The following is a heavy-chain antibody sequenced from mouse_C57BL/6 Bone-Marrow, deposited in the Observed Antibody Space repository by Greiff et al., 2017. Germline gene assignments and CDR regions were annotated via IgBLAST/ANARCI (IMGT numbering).Heavy chain of an antibody. CDR2: FHPGSGSI. D-gene: IGHD2-10*01. Sequence: VHLVESGAELVKPGASVKLSCKASGYTFTEYTIHWVKQRSGQGLEWIGWFHPGSGSIKYNEKFKDKATLTADKSSSTVYMELSRLTSDDSAVYFCARHEPYHYAMDYWGQGTSVTVSS. CDR3: ARHEPYHYAMDY. J-gene: IGHJ4*01. CDR1: GYTFTEYT. V-gene: IGHV1-62-2*01.